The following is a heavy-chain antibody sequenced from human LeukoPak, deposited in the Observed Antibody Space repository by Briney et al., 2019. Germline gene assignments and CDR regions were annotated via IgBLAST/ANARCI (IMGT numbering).Heavy chain of an antibody. CDR3: ARDGRSGGSDYFDY. J-gene: IGHJ4*02. Sequence: GGSLRLSCAASGFTFSSYGMHWVRQAPGKGLEWVAVIWYDRTNNFYADSVKGRFAISRDKSKNTLYLQMNSLRAEDTAVYYCARDGRSGGSDYFDYWGQGTLVTVSS. CDR1: GFTFSSYG. V-gene: IGHV3-33*01. CDR2: IWYDRTNN. D-gene: IGHD2-15*01.